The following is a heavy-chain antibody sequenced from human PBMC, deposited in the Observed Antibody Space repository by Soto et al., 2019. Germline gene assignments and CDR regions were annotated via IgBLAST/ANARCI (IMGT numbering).Heavy chain of an antibody. CDR2: IYPGDSDT. CDR1: GYSFTSYW. J-gene: IGHJ6*02. V-gene: IGHV5-51*01. Sequence: PGESLKISCKGSGYSFTSYWIGWVRQMPGKGLEWMGIIYPGDSDTRYSPSFQGQVAISADKSISTAYLQWSSLKASDTAMYYCARPSESWAYYDSSGYESRGYYYGMDVWGQGTTVTVSS. CDR3: ARPSESWAYYDSSGYESRGYYYGMDV. D-gene: IGHD3-22*01.